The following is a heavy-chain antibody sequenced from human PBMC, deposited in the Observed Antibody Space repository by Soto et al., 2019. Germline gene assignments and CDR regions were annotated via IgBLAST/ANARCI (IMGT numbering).Heavy chain of an antibody. V-gene: IGHV1-18*04. J-gene: IGHJ5*01. CDR3: VRDQKYFRVNGNWFDS. D-gene: IGHD2-2*01. CDR1: GYTSADFG. Sequence: ASVKVSCKASGYTSADFGISWVRQAPGQGLEWMGWVSGNNGASNPAPKVQGRITMTLDTSTGVSYMALRSLRSDDTAIYYCVRDQKYFRVNGNWFDSWGQGTLVTV. CDR2: VSGNNGAS.